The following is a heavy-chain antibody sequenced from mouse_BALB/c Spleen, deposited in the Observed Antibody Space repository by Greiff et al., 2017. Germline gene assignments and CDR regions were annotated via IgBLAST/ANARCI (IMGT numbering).Heavy chain of an antibody. CDR3: ATYDGAMDY. D-gene: IGHD2-3*01. CDR1: GYSITSGYY. Sequence: EVKLQESGPGLVKPSQSLSLTCSVTGYSITSGYYWNWIRQFPGNKLEWMGYISYDGSNNYNPSLKNRISITRDTSKNQFFLKLNSVTTEDTATYYCATYDGAMDYWGQGTSVTVSS. J-gene: IGHJ4*01. CDR2: ISYDGSN. V-gene: IGHV3-6*02.